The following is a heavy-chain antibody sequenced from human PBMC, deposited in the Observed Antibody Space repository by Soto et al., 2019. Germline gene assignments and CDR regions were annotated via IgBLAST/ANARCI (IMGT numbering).Heavy chain of an antibody. V-gene: IGHV3-23*05. CDR1: GFTFSSYA. D-gene: IGHD6-19*01. CDR2: VQSNGIT. Sequence: PGGSLRLSCQASGFTFSSYAMSWVRQAPGKGLEWVSLVQSNGITYYADSVKGRFTVSRDNSKNTLYLQMDSLRVEDTALYYCAKWLSSGSYYCDFWGQGKMVTVSS. J-gene: IGHJ4*02. CDR3: AKWLSSGSYYCDF.